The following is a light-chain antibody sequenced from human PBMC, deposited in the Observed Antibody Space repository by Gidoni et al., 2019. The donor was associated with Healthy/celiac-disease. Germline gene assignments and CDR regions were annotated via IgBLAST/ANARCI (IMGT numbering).Light chain of an antibody. Sequence: DIVMPQSLDSLAVSLGERATITCKSSQSLLYSSNDKNYLAWYQQKVGQPPKLLVYWASTRESGVPDRFSGSGSGTEFTLTISSLQAEDVAVYYCQQYYTTPMYTFGQGTRLEIK. J-gene: IGKJ2*01. CDR1: QSLLYSSNDKNY. V-gene: IGKV4-1*01. CDR3: QQYYTTPMYT. CDR2: WAS.